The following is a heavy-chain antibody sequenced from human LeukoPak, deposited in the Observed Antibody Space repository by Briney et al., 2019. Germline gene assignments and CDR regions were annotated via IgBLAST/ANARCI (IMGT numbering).Heavy chain of an antibody. Sequence: SETLSLTCAVYGGSFSGYYWSWIRQHPGKGLEWIGHIYYSGSTYYNPSLKSRVTISVDTSKNQFSLKLSSVTAADTAVYYCARGLGYFDYWGQGTLVTVSS. V-gene: IGHV4-31*11. CDR1: GGSFSGYY. J-gene: IGHJ4*02. CDR3: ARGLGYFDY. CDR2: IYYSGST.